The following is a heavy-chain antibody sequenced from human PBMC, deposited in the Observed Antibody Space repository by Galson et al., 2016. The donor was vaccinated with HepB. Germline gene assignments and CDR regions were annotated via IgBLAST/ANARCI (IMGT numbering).Heavy chain of an antibody. CDR3: ARGGEPGDWDLDL. J-gene: IGHJ2*01. D-gene: IGHD3-16*01. CDR1: GGSISSGDYY. Sequence: TLSLTCTVSGGSISSGDYYWSWIRQPPGKGLEWIAWVYYTGTTFYNPSLKSRVASSVDTSKNQFSLNLNSVTAAVTAVYLYARGGEPGDWDLDLWGRGPLVIVSS. CDR2: VYYTGTT. V-gene: IGHV4-30-4*01.